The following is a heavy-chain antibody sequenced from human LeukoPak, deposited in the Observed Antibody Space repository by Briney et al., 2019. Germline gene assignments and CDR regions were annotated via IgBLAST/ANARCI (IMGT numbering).Heavy chain of an antibody. D-gene: IGHD3-16*02. Sequence: SETLSLTCTVYGGSFSGYYWGWIRQSPGKVLEWIGEIHHRGSTNYNPPLKSRVTMSVDMSKNQFSLNLSSVTAADTAVYYCAAKRHRYDYVWGSYRHNWFDPWGQGTLVTVSS. CDR2: IHHRGST. CDR1: GGSFSGYY. J-gene: IGHJ5*02. CDR3: AAKRHRYDYVWGSYRHNWFDP. V-gene: IGHV4-34*01.